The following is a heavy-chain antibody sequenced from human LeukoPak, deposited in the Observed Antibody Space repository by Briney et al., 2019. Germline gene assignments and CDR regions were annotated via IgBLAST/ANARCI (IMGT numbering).Heavy chain of an antibody. J-gene: IGHJ4*02. D-gene: IGHD6-19*01. CDR3: VKNDGWFHLAQ. V-gene: IGHV3-7*03. CDR2: IKTDGSET. Sequence: GGSLRLSCAASGFYFRDHWMDWVRQAPGKGLEWVGHIKTDGSETYYLDSLKGRISISRDNTNNALYMQMNSLRVEDTAVYYCVKNDGWFHLAQWGQGTLVTVSS. CDR1: GFYFRDHW.